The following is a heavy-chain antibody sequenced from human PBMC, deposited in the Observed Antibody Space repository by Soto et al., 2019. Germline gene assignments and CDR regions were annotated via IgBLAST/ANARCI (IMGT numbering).Heavy chain of an antibody. CDR1: GGTFSSYA. CDR2: IIPIFGAA. D-gene: IGHD5-18*01. V-gene: IGHV1-69*13. CDR3: VRGRGYSYGSDC. J-gene: IGHJ4*02. Sequence: SVKVSCKASGGTFSSYAISWVRQAPGQGLEWMGGIIPIFGAANYAQKFQGRVTITADESTSTAYMELSSLRSEDTAVYYCVRGRGYSYGSDCWGQGTLVTVSS.